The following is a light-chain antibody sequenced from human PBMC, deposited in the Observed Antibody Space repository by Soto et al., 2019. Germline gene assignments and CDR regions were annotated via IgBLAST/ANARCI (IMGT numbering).Light chain of an antibody. CDR3: NSYTGSSTPYV. J-gene: IGLJ1*01. CDR1: SSDVGSYNY. V-gene: IGLV2-14*03. Sequence: QSALTQPASVSGSPGQSITISCTGTSSDVGSYNYVSWYQQHPGKAPKLMIYDVSNRPSGVSNRFSGSKSGNTASLTISGRQADDEADYYCNSYTGSSTPYVFGTGTKLTVL. CDR2: DVS.